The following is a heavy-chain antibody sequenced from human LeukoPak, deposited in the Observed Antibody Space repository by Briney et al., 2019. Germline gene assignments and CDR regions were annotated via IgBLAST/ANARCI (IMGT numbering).Heavy chain of an antibody. CDR3: ARGRDYGSYYYYGMDV. CDR2: IYYSGST. CDR1: GGSISSYY. V-gene: IGHV4-59*01. Sequence: SETLSLTCTVSGGSISSYYWSWIRQPPGKGLEWIGYIYYSGSTNYNPSLKSRVTISVDTSKNQFSLKLSSVTAADTAVYYCARGRDYGSYYYYGMDVWGQGTTVTVSS. D-gene: IGHD4-17*01. J-gene: IGHJ6*02.